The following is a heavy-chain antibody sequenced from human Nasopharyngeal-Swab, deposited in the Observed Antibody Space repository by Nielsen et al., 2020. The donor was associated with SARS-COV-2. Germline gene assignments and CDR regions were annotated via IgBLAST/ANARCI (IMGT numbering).Heavy chain of an antibody. CDR3: ARGKYDSSGYYLGDYYFDY. CDR2: IGTAGDT. D-gene: IGHD3-22*01. CDR1: GFTFSSYD. Sequence: GESLKISCAASGFTFSSYDMHWVRQATGKGLEWVSAIGTAGDTYYPGSVKGRFTISRENDKNSLYLQMNSLRAGDTAVYYCARGKYDSSGYYLGDYYFDYWGQGTLVTVSS. V-gene: IGHV3-13*01. J-gene: IGHJ4*02.